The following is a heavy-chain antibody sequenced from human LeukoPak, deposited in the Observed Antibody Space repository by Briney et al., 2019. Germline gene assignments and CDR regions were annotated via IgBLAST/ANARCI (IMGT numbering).Heavy chain of an antibody. V-gene: IGHV3-23*01. CDR3: ARDGGHGGRLYYYYYYGVDV. CDR1: GFTFSSYA. Sequence: GGSLRLSCAASGFTFSSYAMSWVRQAPGKGLEWVSAISGSGGSTYYADSVKGRFTISRDNSKNTLYLQMNSLRAEDTAVYYCARDGGHGGRLYYYYYYGVDVWGQGTTVTVSS. CDR2: ISGSGGST. J-gene: IGHJ6*02. D-gene: IGHD3-16*01.